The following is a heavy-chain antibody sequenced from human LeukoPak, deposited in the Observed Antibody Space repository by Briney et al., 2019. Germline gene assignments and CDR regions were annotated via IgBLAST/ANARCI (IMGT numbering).Heavy chain of an antibody. CDR3: ARQVRRRDGYNLSAFDI. Sequence: SETLSLTCAVYGGSFSGYYWSWIRQPPGKGLEWIGEINHSGSTNYNPSLKSRVTISVDTSKNQFSLKPSSVTAADTAVYYCARQVRRRDGYNLSAFDIWGQGTMVTVSS. CDR1: GGSFSGYY. J-gene: IGHJ3*02. D-gene: IGHD5-24*01. V-gene: IGHV4-34*01. CDR2: INHSGST.